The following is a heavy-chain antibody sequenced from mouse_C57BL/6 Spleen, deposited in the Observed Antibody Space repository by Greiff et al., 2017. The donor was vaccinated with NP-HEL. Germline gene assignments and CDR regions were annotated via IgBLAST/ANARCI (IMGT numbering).Heavy chain of an antibody. D-gene: IGHD4-1*01. Sequence: QVQLQQPGAELVKPGASVKLSCKASGYTFTSYWMQWVKQRPGQGLEWIGEIDPSDSYTNYNQKFKGKATLTVDTSSSTAYMQLSILTSEDSAVYYCARREWDHYFDYWGQGTTLTVSS. CDR2: IDPSDSYT. CDR1: GYTFTSYW. J-gene: IGHJ2*01. CDR3: ARREWDHYFDY. V-gene: IGHV1-50*01.